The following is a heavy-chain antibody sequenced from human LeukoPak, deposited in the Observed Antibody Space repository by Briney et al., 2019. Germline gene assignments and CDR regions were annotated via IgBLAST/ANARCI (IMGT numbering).Heavy chain of an antibody. CDR3: ARDGYEGEGWGYYFDY. Sequence: GRCLRLSCVPSGFSFSIYAVRWVRPAPERGREWEAVISYVGSNKYYTDSVKGRFTISRDNSKNTLYLQMNSLRAEDTAVYYCARDGYEGEGWGYYFDYWGQGTLVTVPS. J-gene: IGHJ4*02. V-gene: IGHV3-30-3*01. CDR2: ISYVGSNK. D-gene: IGHD5-12*01. CDR1: GFSFSIYA.